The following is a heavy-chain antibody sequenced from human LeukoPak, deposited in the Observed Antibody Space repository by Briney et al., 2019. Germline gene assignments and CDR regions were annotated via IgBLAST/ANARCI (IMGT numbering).Heavy chain of an antibody. CDR1: DDSISSSNYY. D-gene: IGHD2-21*02. Sequence: SETLSLTCTVSDDSISSSNYYWGWIRQPPGKGLEWIGYIYYSGSTNYNPSLKSRVTISVDTSKNQFSLKLSSVTAADTAVYYCARDPAYCGGDCYPYPIYFQHWGQGTLVTVSS. CDR2: IYYSGST. J-gene: IGHJ1*01. CDR3: ARDPAYCGGDCYPYPIYFQH. V-gene: IGHV4-61*01.